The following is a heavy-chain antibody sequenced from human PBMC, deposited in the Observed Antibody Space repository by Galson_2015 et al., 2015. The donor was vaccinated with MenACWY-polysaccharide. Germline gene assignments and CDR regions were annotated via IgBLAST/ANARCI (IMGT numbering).Heavy chain of an antibody. D-gene: IGHD6-19*01. Sequence: TLSLTCTVSGGSISSYRWTWIRQPPGKGLEWIGYIYYTGTTKYNPSLTSRVTMSVDTSKKYFSLKLSSVTAADTAVYYCAGLMAGSPFGWFDPWGQGTLVTVSS. J-gene: IGHJ5*02. CDR2: IYYTGTT. V-gene: IGHV4-59*01. CDR1: GGSISSYR. CDR3: AGLMAGSPFGWFDP.